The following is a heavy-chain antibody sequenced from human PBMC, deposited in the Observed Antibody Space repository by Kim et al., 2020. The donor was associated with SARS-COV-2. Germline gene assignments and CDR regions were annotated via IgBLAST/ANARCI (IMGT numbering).Heavy chain of an antibody. CDR2: INHSGST. CDR1: GGSFSGYY. V-gene: IGHV4-34*01. Sequence: SETLSLTCAVYGGSFSGYYWSWIRQPPGKGLEWIGEINHSGSTNYNPSLKNQVTISIDTSKNQFSLKLSSVTAADTAVYYCARGPFEISHYLTIFGVAPLWGRRTLGPVSS. D-gene: IGHD3-3*01. CDR3: ARGPFEISHYLTIFGVAPL. J-gene: IGHJ4*02.